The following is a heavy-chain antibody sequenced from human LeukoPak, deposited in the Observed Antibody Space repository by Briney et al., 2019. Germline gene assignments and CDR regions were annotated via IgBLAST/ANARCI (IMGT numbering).Heavy chain of an antibody. CDR2: MNPNSGNT. D-gene: IGHD1-26*01. J-gene: IGHJ5*02. V-gene: IGHV1-8*02. CDR1: AYTFTSYG. Sequence: ASVTVSCKASAYTFTSYGINWVRQATGQGLEWMGWMNPNSGNTAYAQKFQGRVTMTRNTSISTAYMELSSLRSEDTAVYYCARAPVRSRKQWELPKGNWFDPWGQGTLVTVSS. CDR3: ARAPVRSRKQWELPKGNWFDP.